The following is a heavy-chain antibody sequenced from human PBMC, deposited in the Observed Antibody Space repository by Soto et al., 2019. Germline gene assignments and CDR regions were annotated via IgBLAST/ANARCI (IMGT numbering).Heavy chain of an antibody. CDR2: ISGAGDAT. CDR1: GFTFGSYA. V-gene: IGHV3-23*01. Sequence: EVQLLESGGGLVQPGGSLRLSCAASGFTFGSYAMTWVRQAPGEGLEWVSSISGAGDATFHADSVKGRFTISRDNSKNTLYLQMNSLRTEDTAIYYCTKDPPNEHIDYWGQGTLVTVSS. CDR3: TKDPPNEHIDY. J-gene: IGHJ4*02. D-gene: IGHD1-1*01.